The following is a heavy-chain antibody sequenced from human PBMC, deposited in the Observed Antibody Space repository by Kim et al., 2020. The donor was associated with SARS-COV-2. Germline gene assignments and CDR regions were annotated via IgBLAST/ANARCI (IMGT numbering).Heavy chain of an antibody. V-gene: IGHV1-69*13. CDR1: GGTFSSYA. J-gene: IGHJ6*02. CDR2: IIPIFGTA. D-gene: IGHD3-10*01. CDR3: ARDSPMVRGVISTYYYYGMDV. Sequence: SVKVSCKASGGTFSSYAISWVRQAPGQGLEWMGGIIPIFGTANYAQKFQGRVTITADESTSTAYMELSSLRSEDTAVYYCARDSPMVRGVISTYYYYGMDVWGQGTTVTVSS.